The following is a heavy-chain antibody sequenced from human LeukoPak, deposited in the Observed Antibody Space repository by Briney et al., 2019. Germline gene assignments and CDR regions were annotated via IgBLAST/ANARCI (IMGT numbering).Heavy chain of an antibody. CDR1: GFTVSSNY. Sequence: GGSLRLSCAASGFTVSSNYMSWVRQAPGKGLEWVSVIYSGGSTYYADSVKGRFTISRHNSKNTLYLQMNSLRAEDTAVYYCARTVSGGSGSYYNFDHWGQGTLVTVSS. CDR3: ARTVSGGSGSYYNFDH. CDR2: IYSGGST. D-gene: IGHD3-10*01. J-gene: IGHJ4*02. V-gene: IGHV3-53*04.